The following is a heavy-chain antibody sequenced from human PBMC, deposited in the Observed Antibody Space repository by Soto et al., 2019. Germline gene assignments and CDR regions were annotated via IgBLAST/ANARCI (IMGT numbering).Heavy chain of an antibody. D-gene: IGHD2-2*01. Sequence: ASVKVSCKASGYTFTSYYMHWVRQAPGQGLEWMGIINPSGGSTSYAQKFQGRVTMTRDTSTSTVYMELSSLRSEDTAVYYCARDFYCSSTSCYDGYYYGMDVWGQGTTVTVSS. J-gene: IGHJ6*02. CDR3: ARDFYCSSTSCYDGYYYGMDV. V-gene: IGHV1-46*01. CDR2: INPSGGST. CDR1: GYTFTSYY.